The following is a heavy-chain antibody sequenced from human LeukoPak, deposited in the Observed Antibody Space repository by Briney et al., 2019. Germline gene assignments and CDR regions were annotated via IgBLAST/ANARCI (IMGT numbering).Heavy chain of an antibody. D-gene: IGHD5-12*01. V-gene: IGHV4-34*01. Sequence: SSETLSLTCTVSGGSISSYYWSWIRQPAGKGLEWIGEINHSGSTNYNPSLKSRVTISVDTSKNQFSLKLSSVTAADTAVYYCARRLNVDIVATKAYYYYYYMDVWGKGTTVTISS. CDR2: INHSGST. CDR3: ARRLNVDIVATKAYYYYYYMDV. J-gene: IGHJ6*03. CDR1: GGSISSYY.